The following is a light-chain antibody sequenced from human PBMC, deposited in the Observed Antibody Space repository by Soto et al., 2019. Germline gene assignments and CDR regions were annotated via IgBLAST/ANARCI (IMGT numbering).Light chain of an antibody. J-gene: IGLJ1*01. V-gene: IGLV2-23*01. CDR1: SSNVGNYNL. CDR3: CAYAGSTTYV. Sequence: QSALTQPASVSGSPGQSITISCTGASSNVGNYNLVSWYQQYPGKAPKLLIYEGNKRPSGVSNRFSGSKSGNTASLTISGLQAEDESDYYCCAYAGSTTYVFGTGTKLTVL. CDR2: EGN.